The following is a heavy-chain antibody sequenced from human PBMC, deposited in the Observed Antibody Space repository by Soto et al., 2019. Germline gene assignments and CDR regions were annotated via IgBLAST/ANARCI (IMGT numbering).Heavy chain of an antibody. CDR3: ARGDYYDILTGYYPDYYGMDV. CDR1: GGSISSYY. J-gene: IGHJ6*02. CDR2: IYTSGST. D-gene: IGHD3-9*01. V-gene: IGHV4-4*07. Sequence: QVQLQESGPGLVKPSETLSLTCTVSGGSISSYYWSWIRQPAGKGLEWIGRIYTSGSTNSNPSLKRRVTTSVDTSKNQFSLKLSSVTAADTAVYYCARGDYYDILTGYYPDYYGMDVWGQGTTVTVSS.